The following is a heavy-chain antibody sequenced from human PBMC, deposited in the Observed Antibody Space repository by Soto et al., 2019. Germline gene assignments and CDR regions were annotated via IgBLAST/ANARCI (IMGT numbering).Heavy chain of an antibody. D-gene: IGHD5-12*01. V-gene: IGHV3-23*01. CDR3: AKKHSGYDLSYYYYYMDV. CDR2: ISGSGGST. Sequence: GGSLRLSCAASGFTFSSYAMSWVRQAPGKGLEWVSAISGSGGSTYYADSVKGRFTISRDNSKNTLYLQMNSLRAEDTAVYYCAKKHSGYDLSYYYYYMDVWGKGTTVTVSS. CDR1: GFTFSSYA. J-gene: IGHJ6*03.